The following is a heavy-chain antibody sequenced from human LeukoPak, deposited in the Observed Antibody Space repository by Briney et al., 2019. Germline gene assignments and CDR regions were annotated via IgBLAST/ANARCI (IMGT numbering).Heavy chain of an antibody. CDR1: GYSFSNYW. V-gene: IGHV5-51*01. CDR3: ATTIAVAGTAHWLDP. Sequence: GESLEISCQGSGYSFSNYWIGWVRQMPGKGLEWMGIIYPGDSQTRNSPSFQGQVTISADKSISTAYLQWSSLKASDTAMYFCATTIAVAGTAHWLDPWGQGTLVTVSS. D-gene: IGHD6-19*01. J-gene: IGHJ5*02. CDR2: IYPGDSQT.